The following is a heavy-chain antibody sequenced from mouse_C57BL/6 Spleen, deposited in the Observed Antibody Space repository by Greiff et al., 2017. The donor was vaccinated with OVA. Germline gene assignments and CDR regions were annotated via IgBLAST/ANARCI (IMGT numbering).Heavy chain of an antibody. CDR2: IYPGSGST. Sequence: VQLQQSGAELVKPGASVKMSCKASGYTFTSYWITWVKQRPGQGLEWIGDIYPGSGSTNYNEKFKSKATLTVDTSSSTAYMQLCSLTSEDSAVYYCERRGDYDEGAWFAYWGQGTLVTVSA. CDR1: GYTFTSYW. CDR3: ERRGDYDEGAWFAY. V-gene: IGHV1-55*01. D-gene: IGHD2-4*01. J-gene: IGHJ3*01.